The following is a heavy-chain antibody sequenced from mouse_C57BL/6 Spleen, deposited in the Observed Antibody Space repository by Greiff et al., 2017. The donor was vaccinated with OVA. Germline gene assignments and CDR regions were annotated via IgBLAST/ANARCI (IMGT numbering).Heavy chain of an antibody. CDR1: GFTFNTYA. CDR2: IRSKSSNYAT. V-gene: IGHV10-3*01. CDR3: VRESFNWDYFDY. J-gene: IGHJ2*01. Sequence: EVQLVESGGGLVQPKGSLKLSCAASGFTFNTYAMHWVRQAPGTGLEWVARIRSKSSNYATYYADSVKDRFTISRDDSQSMLYLQMNNLKTEDTAMYYCVRESFNWDYFDYWGQGTTLTVSS. D-gene: IGHD4-1*01.